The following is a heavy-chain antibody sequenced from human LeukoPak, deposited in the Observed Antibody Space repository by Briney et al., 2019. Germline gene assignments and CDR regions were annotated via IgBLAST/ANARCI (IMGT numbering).Heavy chain of an antibody. CDR3: ARGSKRGYSGYDPLFDN. V-gene: IGHV1-2*02. CDR2: INPHTGAT. CDR1: GYTFSGYY. Sequence: ASVKVSCKASGYTFSGYYMHWVRQAPGQGLEWMGWINPHTGATNYAQRFQGRVTMTRDSSINTDCMELTRLTSDDTAVYYCARGSKRGYSGYDPLFDNWGQGTLVTVSS. D-gene: IGHD5-12*01. J-gene: IGHJ4*02.